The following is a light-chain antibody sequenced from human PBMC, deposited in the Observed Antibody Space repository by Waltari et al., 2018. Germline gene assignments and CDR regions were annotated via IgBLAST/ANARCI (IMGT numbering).Light chain of an antibody. V-gene: IGKV1-5*03. CDR1: QCIGSS. CDR3: QQCNSYLLT. J-gene: IGKJ4*01. Sequence: DIQMTQSPSTLSASVGDRVTITCRASQCIGSSLAWYQQKPGKAPKVVIYEASSLESGVPSRFSGSGSGTEFTLTISSLQPDDFATYYCQQCNSYLLTFGGGTKVEIK. CDR2: EAS.